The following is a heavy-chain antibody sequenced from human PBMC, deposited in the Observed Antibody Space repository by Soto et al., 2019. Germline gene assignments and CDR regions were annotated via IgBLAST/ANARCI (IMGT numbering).Heavy chain of an antibody. Sequence: GSLRLSCAASGFTFDDYTMHWVRQAPGKGLEWVSLISWDGGSAFYADSVKGRFTISRDNSKNSLYLQMNSLRSEDTALYYCARDQLEQWLVKKDWYFDLWGRGTLVTVSS. CDR3: ARDQLEQWLVKKDWYFDL. V-gene: IGHV3-43*01. D-gene: IGHD6-19*01. CDR1: GFTFDDYT. CDR2: ISWDGGSA. J-gene: IGHJ2*01.